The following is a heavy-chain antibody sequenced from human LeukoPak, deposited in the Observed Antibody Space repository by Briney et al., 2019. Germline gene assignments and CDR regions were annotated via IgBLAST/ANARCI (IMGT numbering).Heavy chain of an antibody. CDR3: ARVGRGYSFKVYYFDY. CDR2: ISYDGSNK. D-gene: IGHD5-18*01. Sequence: PGGSLRLSCAASGFTFSGYAIHWVRQAPGKGLEWVAVISYDGSNKFHADSVKGRFTISRDNSNNTLYLQMNSLRAEDTAIYYCARVGRGYSFKVYYFDYWGQGTLVTVSS. CDR1: GFTFSGYA. V-gene: IGHV3-30*04. J-gene: IGHJ4*02.